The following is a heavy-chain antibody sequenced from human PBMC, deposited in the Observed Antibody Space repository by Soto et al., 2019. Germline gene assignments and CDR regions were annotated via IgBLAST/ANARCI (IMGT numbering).Heavy chain of an antibody. J-gene: IGHJ4*02. D-gene: IGHD1-26*01. CDR1: GFTFSSYS. Sequence: VQLVESGGGLVKPGGSLRLSCAASGFTFSSYSMHWVRQAPGKGLEWVAVISYDGSNKYYADSVKGRFTISRDNSKNTLYLQMNSLRAEDTAVYYCAIEVVVGATTAFDYWGQGTLVTVSS. CDR2: ISYDGSNK. CDR3: AIEVVVGATTAFDY. V-gene: IGHV3-30*03.